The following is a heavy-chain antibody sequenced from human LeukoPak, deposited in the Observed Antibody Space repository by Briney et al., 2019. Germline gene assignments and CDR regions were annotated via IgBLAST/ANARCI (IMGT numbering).Heavy chain of an antibody. Sequence: PSGTLSLTCAVSGGSISSSNWWSWVRQPPGKGLEWIGQIYHSGSTNYNPSLKSRVTISVDKSKNQFSLKLRSVTAADTAVYYCARPLSLGYCSGGSCYGRGDWFDRWGQGTLVTVSS. CDR3: ARPLSLGYCSGGSCYGRGDWFDR. J-gene: IGHJ5*02. D-gene: IGHD2-15*01. CDR2: IYHSGST. CDR1: GGSISSSNW. V-gene: IGHV4-4*02.